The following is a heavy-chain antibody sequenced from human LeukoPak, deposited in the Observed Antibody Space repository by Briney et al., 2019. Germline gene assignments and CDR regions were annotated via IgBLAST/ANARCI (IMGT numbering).Heavy chain of an antibody. J-gene: IGHJ3*02. CDR2: IYWDNDK. V-gene: IGHV2-5*02. CDR3: AHRRYLMGSSDVGAFDM. D-gene: IGHD3-10*01. Sequence: SDPTLVKPTQTLTLTCTFSGFSLSTSGVGVGWIRQSPGKALESLAIIYWDNDKRYSPSLKSRLSITKDTSKNEVVLTMTNMDPGDTATYYCAHRRYLMGSSDVGAFDMWGQGTMVTVSS. CDR1: GFSLSTSGVG.